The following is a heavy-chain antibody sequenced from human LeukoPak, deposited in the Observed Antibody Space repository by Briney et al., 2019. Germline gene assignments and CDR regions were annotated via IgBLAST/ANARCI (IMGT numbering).Heavy chain of an antibody. CDR1: GGTFSSYA. J-gene: IGHJ4*02. CDR3: ARERRVRYSSSSGHFDY. V-gene: IGHV1-69*13. Sequence: SVKVSCKASGGTFSSYAISWVRQAPGQGLEWMGGIIPIFGTANYAKKFQGRVTITADESTSTAYMELSSLRSEDTAVYYCARERRVRYSSSSGHFDYWGQGTLVTVSS. CDR2: IIPIFGTA. D-gene: IGHD6-6*01.